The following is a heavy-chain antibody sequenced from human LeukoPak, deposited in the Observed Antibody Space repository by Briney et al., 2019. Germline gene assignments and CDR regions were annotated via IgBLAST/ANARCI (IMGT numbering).Heavy chain of an antibody. J-gene: IGHJ4*02. V-gene: IGHV4-39*01. Sequence: SETLSLTCTVSGDSISSSSYYRGWIRQPPGKGLEWIGSIYYSGSTYYNPSLKSRVTISVDTSKNQFSLKLSSVTAADTAVYYCARTRGLGMTTVTTAPAYYFDYWGQGTLVTVSS. CDR3: ARTRGLGMTTVTTAPAYYFDY. CDR2: IYYSGST. CDR1: GDSISSSSYY. D-gene: IGHD4-11*01.